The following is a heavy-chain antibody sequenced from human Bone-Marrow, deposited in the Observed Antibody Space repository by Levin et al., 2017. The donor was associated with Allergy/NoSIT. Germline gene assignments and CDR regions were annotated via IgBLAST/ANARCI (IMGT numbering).Heavy chain of an antibody. J-gene: IGHJ4*02. CDR2: INHSGST. CDR1: GYSISGNTYY. Sequence: PSETLSLTCTVSGYSISGNTYYWGWIRQPPGKGLEWIGSINHSGSTYYNPSLQSRVTISVDTSKNQFYLKLTSVTAADTAVYYCARAGRYDYWSQGTLVTVSS. D-gene: IGHD3-9*01. V-gene: IGHV4-39*07. CDR3: ARAGRYDY.